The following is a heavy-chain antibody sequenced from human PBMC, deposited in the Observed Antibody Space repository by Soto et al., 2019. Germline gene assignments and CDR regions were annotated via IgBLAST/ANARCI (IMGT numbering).Heavy chain of an antibody. Sequence: SETLSLTCTVSGGSISSYYWSWIRQPPGKGLEWIGYIYYSGSTNYNPSLKSRVTISVDTSKNQFSLKLSSVTAADTAVYYCARLRYFDWLLSDAFDIWGQGTMVTVSS. CDR1: GGSISSYY. CDR2: IYYSGST. CDR3: ARLRYFDWLLSDAFDI. V-gene: IGHV4-59*01. D-gene: IGHD3-9*01. J-gene: IGHJ3*02.